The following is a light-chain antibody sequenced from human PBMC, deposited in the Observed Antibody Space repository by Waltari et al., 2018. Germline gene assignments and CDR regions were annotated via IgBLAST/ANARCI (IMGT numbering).Light chain of an antibody. V-gene: IGKV3-11*01. Sequence: DTVLTQSPATLSLSPGERATLSCRASQSVNFLAWYQQKPGQAPRLLIYDSSRRATGIPARFSGSGSGTDFTLTISSLEPEDFVVYYCLQRSNWPPTFGQGTRLEIK. CDR1: QSVNF. CDR2: DSS. CDR3: LQRSNWPPT. J-gene: IGKJ5*01.